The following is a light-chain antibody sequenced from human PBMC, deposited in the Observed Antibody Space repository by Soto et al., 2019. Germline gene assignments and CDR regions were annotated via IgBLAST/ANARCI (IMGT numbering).Light chain of an antibody. V-gene: IGKV3-11*01. CDR2: DAS. CDR3: HQRSNWPPIT. J-gene: IGKJ5*01. CDR1: QSVSSY. Sequence: EIVLTQSPATLSLSPGERATLSCRASQSVSSYLAWYQQKPGQAPRLLINDASNRATGIPARFSGSGSGTDFTLTISSLDPEDFAVYYCHQRSNWPPITFGQGTLLAIK.